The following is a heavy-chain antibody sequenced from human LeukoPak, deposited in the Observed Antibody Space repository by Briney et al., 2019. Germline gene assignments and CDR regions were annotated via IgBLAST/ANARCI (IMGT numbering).Heavy chain of an antibody. Sequence: SETLSLTCTVSGGSISGYYWSWIRQPPGKGLEWIGYIYYSGSTYYNPSLKSRVTISVDTSKNQFSLKLSSVTAADTAVYYCARRPYGDYSGGDYWGQGTLVTVSS. D-gene: IGHD4-17*01. CDR2: IYYSGST. CDR1: GGSISGYY. V-gene: IGHV4-59*12. J-gene: IGHJ4*02. CDR3: ARRPYGDYSGGDY.